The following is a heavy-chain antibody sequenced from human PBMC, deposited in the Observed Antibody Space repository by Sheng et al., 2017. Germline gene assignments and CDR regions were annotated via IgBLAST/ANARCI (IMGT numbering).Heavy chain of an antibody. CDR2: IYTSGST. J-gene: IGHJ6*02. CDR3: AGYCSSTSCRYYYYGMDV. D-gene: IGHD2-2*01. Sequence: QVQLQESGPGLVKPSETLSLTCTVSGGSISSYYWSWIRQPAGKGLEWIGRIYTSGSTNYNPSLKSRVTMSVDTSKNQFSLKLSSVTAADTAVYYCAGYCSSTSCRYYYYGMDVVGTKGPRSPSP. V-gene: IGHV4-4*07. CDR1: GGSISSYY.